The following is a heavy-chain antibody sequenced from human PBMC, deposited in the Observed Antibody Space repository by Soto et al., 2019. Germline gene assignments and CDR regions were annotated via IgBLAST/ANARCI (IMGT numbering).Heavy chain of an antibody. CDR1: GFTFSIYA. J-gene: IGHJ4*02. V-gene: IGHV3-23*01. CDR3: AKVLKAVAGTYDY. Sequence: EVQLLDSGGGWVQPGGSLRLSCAASGFTFSIYAMSWVRHAPGKGLEWVSAISGSGDYTYYADSVKGRFAISRDNSKNTLYLQMNSLRAEDTAVYYCAKVLKAVAGTYDYWGQGTLVTVSS. D-gene: IGHD6-19*01. CDR2: ISGSGDYT.